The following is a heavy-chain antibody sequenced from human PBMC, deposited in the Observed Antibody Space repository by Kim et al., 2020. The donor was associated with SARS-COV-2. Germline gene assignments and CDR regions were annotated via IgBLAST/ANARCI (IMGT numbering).Heavy chain of an antibody. CDR3: ARDYYGSGSYSTYYYYYYG. CDR1: GGSFSGYY. D-gene: IGHD3-10*01. Sequence: SETLSLTCAVYGGSFSGYYWSWIRQPPGKGLEWIGEINHSGSTNYNPSLKSRVTISVDTSKNQFSLKLSSVTAADTAVYYCARDYYGSGSYSTYYYYYYG. J-gene: IGHJ6*01. CDR2: INHSGST. V-gene: IGHV4-34*01.